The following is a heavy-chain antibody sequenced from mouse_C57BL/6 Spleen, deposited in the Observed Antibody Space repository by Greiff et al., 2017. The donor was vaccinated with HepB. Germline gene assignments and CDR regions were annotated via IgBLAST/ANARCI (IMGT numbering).Heavy chain of an antibody. V-gene: IGHV1-50*01. CDR3: TKSANWEVDY. D-gene: IGHD4-1*01. J-gene: IGHJ4*01. Sequence: QVQLQQPGAELVKPGASVKLSCKPSGYTFTSYWMQWVKQRPGQGLEWIGEIDPSDSYTNYNQKFKGKATLTVDTSSSTAYMQLSSLTSEDSAVYYCTKSANWEVDYWGQGTSVTVSS. CDR1: GYTFTSYW. CDR2: IDPSDSYT.